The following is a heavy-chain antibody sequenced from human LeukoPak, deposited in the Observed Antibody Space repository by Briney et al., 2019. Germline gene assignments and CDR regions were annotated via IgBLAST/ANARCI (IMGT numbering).Heavy chain of an antibody. V-gene: IGHV1-3*01. J-gene: IGHJ4*02. Sequence: GASVKVSCKASGYTFTSYAMHWVRQAPGQRLEWMGWINAGNGNTKYSQKFQGRVTITRDTSASTAYMELSSLRSEDSAVYYCARGSRRPFTIFGVASPLDDEYYFDYWGQGTLVTVSS. CDR1: GYTFTSYA. CDR3: ARGSRRPFTIFGVASPLDDEYYFDY. CDR2: INAGNGNT. D-gene: IGHD3-3*01.